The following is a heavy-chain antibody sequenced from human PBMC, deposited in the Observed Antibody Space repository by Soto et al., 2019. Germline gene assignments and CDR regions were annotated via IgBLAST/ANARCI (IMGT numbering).Heavy chain of an antibody. J-gene: IGHJ5*02. CDR2: IYYSGST. V-gene: IGHV4-31*03. D-gene: IGHD2-2*02. CDR3: ARERDCSSTSCYSWFDP. CDR1: GGSISSGGYY. Sequence: SETLSLTCTVSGGSISSGGYYWSWIRQHPGKGLEWIGYIYYSGSTYYNPSLKSRVTISVDTSKNQFSLKLSFVTAADTAVYYCARERDCSSTSCYSWFDPWGQGTLVTVSS.